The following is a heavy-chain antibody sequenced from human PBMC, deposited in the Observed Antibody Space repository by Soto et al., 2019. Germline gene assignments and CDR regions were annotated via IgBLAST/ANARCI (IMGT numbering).Heavy chain of an antibody. CDR1: GFSLSTSGMC. Sequence: PGPTLVNPTQTLTLTCTFSGFSLSTSGMCVSWIRQPPGKALEWLALMDWDDDKYYSTSLKTRLTISKDTSKNQVLLTMTNMDTVDTATYYCAHVTNWFLVYWGQGTMVTVSS. D-gene: IGHD1-1*01. CDR2: MDWDDDK. V-gene: IGHV2-70*12. J-gene: IGHJ1*01. CDR3: AHVTNWFLVY.